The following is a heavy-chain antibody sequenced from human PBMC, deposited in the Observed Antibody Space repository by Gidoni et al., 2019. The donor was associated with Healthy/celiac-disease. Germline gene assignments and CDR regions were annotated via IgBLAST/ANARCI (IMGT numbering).Heavy chain of an antibody. J-gene: IGHJ2*01. D-gene: IGHD7-27*01. CDR1: GFTFSSYE. V-gene: IGHV3-48*03. CDR2: ISSSGSTI. Sequence: EVQLVESGGGLVQPGGSLRLSCAASGFTFSSYEMNWVRQAPGKGLEWVSYISSSGSTIYYADSVKGRFTISRDNAKNSLYLQMNSLRAEDTAVYYCARDTQLVLGIHPWYFDLWGRGTLVTVSS. CDR3: ARDTQLVLGIHPWYFDL.